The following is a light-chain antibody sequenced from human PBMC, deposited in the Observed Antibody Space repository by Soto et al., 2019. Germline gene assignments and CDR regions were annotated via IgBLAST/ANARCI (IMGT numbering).Light chain of an antibody. CDR2: ASS. CDR3: HQLNTYPIT. V-gene: IGKV1-9*01. J-gene: IGKJ5*01. CDR1: QGISSY. Sequence: DIQLTQSPSFLSASVGDSVTITCRASQGISSYLAWYQQTPGKAPKLLIYASSTLQSGVPSRFSGSGSGTEFALTISCLQPEDFATYYCHQLNTYPITFGQGTRLDIK.